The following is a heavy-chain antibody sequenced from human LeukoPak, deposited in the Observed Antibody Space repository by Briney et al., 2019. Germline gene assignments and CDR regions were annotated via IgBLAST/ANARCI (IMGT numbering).Heavy chain of an antibody. CDR3: ARLGRVSGWSSRLPNWFDP. Sequence: PSETLSLTCAVYGGSFSGYYWSWIRQPPGKGLEWIGEINHSGSTNYNPSLKSRVTISVDTSKNQFSLKLSSVTAADTAVYYCARLGRVSGWSSRLPNWFDPWGQGTLVTVSS. CDR1: GGSFSGYY. J-gene: IGHJ5*02. CDR2: INHSGST. D-gene: IGHD6-19*01. V-gene: IGHV4-34*01.